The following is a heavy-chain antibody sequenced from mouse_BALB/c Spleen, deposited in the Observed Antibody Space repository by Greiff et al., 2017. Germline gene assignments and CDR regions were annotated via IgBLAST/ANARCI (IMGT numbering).Heavy chain of an antibody. CDR3: ASGRPLRAFAY. D-gene: IGHD6-1*01. CDR2: ISYDGSN. CDR1: GYSITSGYY. Sequence: DVQLQESGPGLVKPSQSLSLTCSVTGYSITSGYYWNWIRQFPGNKLEWMGYISYDGSNNYNPSLKNRISITRDTSKNQFFLKLNSVTTEDTATYYCASGRPLRAFAYWGQGTLVTVSA. V-gene: IGHV3-6*02. J-gene: IGHJ3*01.